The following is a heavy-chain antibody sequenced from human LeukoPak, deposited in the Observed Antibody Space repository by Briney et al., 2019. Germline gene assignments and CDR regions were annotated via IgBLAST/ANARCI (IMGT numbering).Heavy chain of an antibody. D-gene: IGHD3-3*01. CDR2: INHSGST. CDR3: AREHDFWSEKNNWFDP. J-gene: IGHJ5*02. CDR1: GGSFSGYY. V-gene: IGHV4-34*01. Sequence: SETLSLTCAVYGGSFSGYYWSWIRQPPGKGLEWIGEINHSGSTNYNPSLKSRVTISVDTSKNQFSLKLSSVTAADTAVYYCAREHDFWSEKNNWFDPWGQGTLVTVSS.